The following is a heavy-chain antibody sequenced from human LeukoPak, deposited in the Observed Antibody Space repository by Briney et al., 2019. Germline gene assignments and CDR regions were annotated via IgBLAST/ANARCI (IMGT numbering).Heavy chain of an antibody. CDR2: ISYDGSNK. CDR3: ARVKRVRSSWYYFDY. D-gene: IGHD6-13*01. V-gene: IGHV3-30-3*01. J-gene: IGHJ4*02. Sequence: PGGSLRLSCAASGFTFSSYAMHWVRQAPGKGLEWVAVISYDGSNKYYADSVKGRFTISRDNSKNTLYLQMNSLRAEDTAVYYCARVKRVRSSWYYFDYWGQGTLVTVSS. CDR1: GFTFSSYA.